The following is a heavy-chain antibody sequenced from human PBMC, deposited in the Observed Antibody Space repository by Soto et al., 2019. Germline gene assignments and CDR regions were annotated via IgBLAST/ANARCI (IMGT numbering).Heavy chain of an antibody. CDR1: GGSFSGYY. Sequence: QVQLQQWGAGLLKPSDTLSLACAVYGGSFSGYYWTWIRQPPGKGLEWIGEIDHSGSTNHNPSLKSRRPVAVDTSKNQFSLKVRSVTAADTAVYYCARRPSGDFGVDYWGQGTLVTVSS. V-gene: IGHV4-34*01. D-gene: IGHD2-21*02. CDR3: ARRPSGDFGVDY. CDR2: IDHSGST. J-gene: IGHJ4*02.